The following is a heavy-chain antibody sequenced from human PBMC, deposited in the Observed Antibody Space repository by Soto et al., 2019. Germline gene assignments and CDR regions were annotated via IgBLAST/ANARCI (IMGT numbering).Heavy chain of an antibody. D-gene: IGHD3-16*01. CDR2: INHSGST. J-gene: IGHJ4*02. Sequence: SETLSLTCTVYGGSFSGYYWSWIRQPPGKGLEWIGEINHSGSTNYNPSLKSRVTISVDTSKNQFSLKLSSVTAADTAVYYCASPYYDYIWGRRHFDYWGQGTLVTVSS. CDR3: ASPYYDYIWGRRHFDY. CDR1: GGSFSGYY. V-gene: IGHV4-34*01.